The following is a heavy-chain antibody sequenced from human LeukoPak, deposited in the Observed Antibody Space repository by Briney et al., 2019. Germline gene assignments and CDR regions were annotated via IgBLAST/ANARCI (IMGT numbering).Heavy chain of an antibody. J-gene: IGHJ4*02. CDR1: GFTFSTYS. D-gene: IGHD6-13*01. Sequence: GGSLRLSCAASGFTFSTYSMNWVRQAPGEGLEWVSYISSSSSTIYYADSVKGRFTISRDNAKNSLYLQMNSPRAEDTAVYYCAKRGIAAAASFDYWGQGTLVTVSS. V-gene: IGHV3-48*04. CDR3: AKRGIAAAASFDY. CDR2: ISSSSSTI.